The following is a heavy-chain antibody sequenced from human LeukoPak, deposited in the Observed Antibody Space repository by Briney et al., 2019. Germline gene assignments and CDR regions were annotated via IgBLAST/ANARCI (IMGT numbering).Heavy chain of an antibody. CDR2: IYYSGST. V-gene: IGHV4-59*01. CDR3: ARARWGYDSSGYLGANYYFDY. J-gene: IGHJ4*02. D-gene: IGHD3-22*01. Sequence: SETLSLTCTVSGGSISSYYWSWIRQPPGKGLEWIGYIYYSGSTNYNPSLKSRVTLSVDTSKNQFSLKLSSVTAADTAVYYCARARWGYDSSGYLGANYYFDYWGQGTLVTVSS. CDR1: GGSISSYY.